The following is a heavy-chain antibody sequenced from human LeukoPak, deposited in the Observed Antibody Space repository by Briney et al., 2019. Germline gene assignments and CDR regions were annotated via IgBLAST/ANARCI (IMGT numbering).Heavy chain of an antibody. D-gene: IGHD3-10*01. CDR2: IYWDDEK. Sequence: TLSLTCTVPGGSISNYFWGWIRQPPGKALQWLALIYWDDEKYYSPSLKSRLSISRDTSRNQVVLTMTNMDPLDTGTYFCAHSYYFGSRSYYNVWFAPWGLGTLVSVSS. CDR3: AHSYYFGSRSYYNVWFAP. J-gene: IGHJ5*02. V-gene: IGHV2-5*02. CDR1: GGSISNYF.